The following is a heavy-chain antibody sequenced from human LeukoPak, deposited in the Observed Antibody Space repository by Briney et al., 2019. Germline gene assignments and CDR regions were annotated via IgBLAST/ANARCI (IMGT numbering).Heavy chain of an antibody. D-gene: IGHD2-15*01. CDR3: ARGRYCSGGSCYYYYYYMDV. V-gene: IGHV4-39*01. CDR1: GVSISSSNSY. CDR2: IYYSGNT. J-gene: IGHJ6*03. Sequence: PSETLSLTCTVSGVSISSSNSYWGWIRQPPGKGLEWIGSIYYSGNTYYNASLKSQVSISIDTSKNRFSLKLSSVTAADTAVYYCARGRYCSGGSCYYYYYYMDVWGKGTTVTVSS.